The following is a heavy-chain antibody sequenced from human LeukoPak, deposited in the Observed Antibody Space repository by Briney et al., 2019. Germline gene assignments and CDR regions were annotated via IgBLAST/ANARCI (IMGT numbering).Heavy chain of an antibody. CDR2: IYYSGST. V-gene: IGHV4-59*01. Sequence: SETLSLTCTVSGGSISSYYWSWIRQPPGKGLEWIGYIYYSGSTNYNPSLKSRVTISVDTSKNQFSLKLSSVTAADTAVYYCARDHGPITYYYDSSGYYYANWFDPWGQGTLVTVSS. D-gene: IGHD3-22*01. J-gene: IGHJ5*02. CDR3: ARDHGPITYYYDSSGYYYANWFDP. CDR1: GGSISSYY.